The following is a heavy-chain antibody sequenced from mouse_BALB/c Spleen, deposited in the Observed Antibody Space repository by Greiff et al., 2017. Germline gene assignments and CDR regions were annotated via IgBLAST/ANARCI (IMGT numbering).Heavy chain of an antibody. D-gene: IGHD2-1*01. CDR2: IYPGNGDT. V-gene: IGHV1-12*01. J-gene: IGHJ3*01. CDR3: ARWDGNYGFAY. CDR1: GYTFTSYN. Sequence: QVQLQQPGAELVKPGASVKMSCKASGYTFTSYNMHWVKQTPGQGLEWIGAIYPGNGDTSYNQKFKGKATLTADKSSSTAYMQLSSLTSEDSAVYYCARWDGNYGFAYWGQGTLVTVSA.